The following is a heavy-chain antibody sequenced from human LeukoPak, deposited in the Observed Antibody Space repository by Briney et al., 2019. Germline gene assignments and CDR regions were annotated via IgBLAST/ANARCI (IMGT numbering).Heavy chain of an antibody. CDR3: ARGEVVTASLPDFYYYYMDV. CDR2: ISTSSTYI. D-gene: IGHD2-15*01. J-gene: IGHJ6*03. Sequence: GGSLRLSCAASGFTFSSRSMNWVRQAPGKGLEWVSSISTSSTYIYYADSVKGRFTISRDNAKNSLYLQMNSLRAEDTAVYYCARGEVVTASLPDFYYYYMDVWGKGTTVTISS. V-gene: IGHV3-21*01. CDR1: GFTFSSRS.